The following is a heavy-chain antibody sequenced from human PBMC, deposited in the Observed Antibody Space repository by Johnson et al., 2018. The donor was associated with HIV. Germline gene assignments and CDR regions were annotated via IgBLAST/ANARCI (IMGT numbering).Heavy chain of an antibody. CDR2: ISYDGSNQ. CDR3: ARVAPAHDAFDI. D-gene: IGHD2-2*01. V-gene: IGHV3-30*04. CDR1: GFTFSSYA. J-gene: IGHJ3*02. Sequence: QVLLVESGGGVVQPGRSLRLSCAASGFTFSSYAMHWVRQAPGKGLEWVAVISYDGSNQYYADSVKGRFTISRDNSKNTLYLQMNSLRAEDTAVYYCARVAPAHDAFDIWGQGTMVTVSS.